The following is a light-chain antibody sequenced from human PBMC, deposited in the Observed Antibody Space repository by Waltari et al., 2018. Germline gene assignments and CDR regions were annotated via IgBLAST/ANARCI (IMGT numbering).Light chain of an antibody. V-gene: IGKV3-20*01. CDR1: QNIGTY. CDR2: AAS. Sequence: LTQSPGTLSVSPGDRATLSCRASQNIGTYLVWYQQKPGQPPRLLMYAASRRATGVPDRFSGSGSGTDFSLTISRLEPEDFAVYYCQNHERLPATFGQGTRVEIK. J-gene: IGKJ1*01. CDR3: QNHERLPAT.